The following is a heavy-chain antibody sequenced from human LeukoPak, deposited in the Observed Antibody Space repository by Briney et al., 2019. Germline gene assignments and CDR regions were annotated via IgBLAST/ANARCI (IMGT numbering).Heavy chain of an antibody. CDR3: ARVIARYYDSSGYRADDAFDI. Sequence: ASVKVSCKASGYTFTSYGISWVRQAPGQGLEWMGWISAYNGNTNYAQKLQGRVTMTTDTSTSTAYMELRSLRSDDTAVYYCARVIARYYDSSGYRADDAFDIWGQGTMVTVSS. V-gene: IGHV1-18*01. J-gene: IGHJ3*02. CDR2: ISAYNGNT. D-gene: IGHD3-22*01. CDR1: GYTFTSYG.